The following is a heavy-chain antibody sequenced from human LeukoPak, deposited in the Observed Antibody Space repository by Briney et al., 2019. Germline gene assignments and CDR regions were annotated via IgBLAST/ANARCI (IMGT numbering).Heavy chain of an antibody. J-gene: IGHJ4*02. CDR2: IWYNGSKK. CDR1: GFIFSSYG. CDR3: ARDKFRFDN. D-gene: IGHD3-10*01. Sequence: GGSLRLSCAASGFIFSSYGMHWVRQAPGKGLEWVAVIWYNGSKKYYADSVKGRFTISRDSSKNTLFLQMNSLRAEDTAVYYCARDKFRFDNWGQGTLVTVSS. V-gene: IGHV3-33*01.